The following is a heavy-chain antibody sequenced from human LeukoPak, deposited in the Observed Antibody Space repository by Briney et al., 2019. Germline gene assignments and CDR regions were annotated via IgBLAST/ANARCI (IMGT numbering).Heavy chain of an antibody. J-gene: IGHJ4*02. CDR3: ARVPRGVVRYYFDY. D-gene: IGHD3-10*01. CDR2: INHSGST. Sequence: SETLSLTCAVYGGSFSGYYWSWIRQPPGKGLEWIGEINHSGSTNYNPSLKSRVTISVDTSKNQFSLKLSSVTAADTAVYYCARVPRGVVRYYFDYWGQGTLVTVSS. V-gene: IGHV4-34*01. CDR1: GGSFSGYY.